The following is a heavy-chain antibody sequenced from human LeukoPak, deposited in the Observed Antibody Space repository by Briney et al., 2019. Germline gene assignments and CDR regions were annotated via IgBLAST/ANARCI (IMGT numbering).Heavy chain of an antibody. J-gene: IGHJ4*02. CDR2: IRYDGSNK. CDR1: GFTLSSYG. V-gene: IGHV3-30*02. Sequence: QAGRSLSLSSVASGFTLSSYGMHWVRQAPGKGLEWVAVIRYDGSNKYYADSVKGRFTISRDNSKNTLYLQLNSLRAEDTAVYYCAKVPYDSRGIWGQGTLVTVSS. CDR3: AKVPYDSRGI. D-gene: IGHD3-22*01.